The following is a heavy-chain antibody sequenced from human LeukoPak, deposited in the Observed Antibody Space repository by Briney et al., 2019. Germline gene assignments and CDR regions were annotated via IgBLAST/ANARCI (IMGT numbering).Heavy chain of an antibody. V-gene: IGHV1-69*04. Sequence: SVKVTRKASGGTFSSYTISWVRQAPGQGLEWMGRIIPILGIANYAQKFQGRVTITADKSTSTAYMELSSLRSEDTAVYYCARDVAVAGSFDYWGQGTLVTVSS. CDR1: GGTFSSYT. J-gene: IGHJ4*02. CDR2: IIPILGIA. D-gene: IGHD6-19*01. CDR3: ARDVAVAGSFDY.